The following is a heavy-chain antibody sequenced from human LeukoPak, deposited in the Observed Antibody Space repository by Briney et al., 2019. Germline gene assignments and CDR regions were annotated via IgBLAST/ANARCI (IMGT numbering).Heavy chain of an antibody. Sequence: SETLSLTCAVYGGSFSGYYWSWIRQPPGKGLEWIGEINHSGSTNYNPSLKSRVTISLDTSKNQFSLKLSSVTAADTAMYYCARVSGDLLLRDFDYWGQGTLVTVSS. V-gene: IGHV4-34*01. D-gene: IGHD5-18*01. CDR1: GGSFSGYY. J-gene: IGHJ4*02. CDR2: INHSGST. CDR3: ARVSGDLLLRDFDY.